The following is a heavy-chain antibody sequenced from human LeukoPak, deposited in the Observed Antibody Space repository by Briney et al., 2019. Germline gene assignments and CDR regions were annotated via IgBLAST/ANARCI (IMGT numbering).Heavy chain of an antibody. Sequence: SETLSLTCNLSGASISGHFWSGIRQSPGKGLECIGYIYSGTVDYNPSLKSRATISGDTSKNQVSLNLKSVTTVDTAMYYCVKVGYGSWTWGWFAPWGQGILVTVST. CDR1: GASISGHF. V-gene: IGHV4-59*11. CDR2: IYSGTV. CDR3: VKVGYGSWTWGWFAP. J-gene: IGHJ5*02. D-gene: IGHD3-10*01.